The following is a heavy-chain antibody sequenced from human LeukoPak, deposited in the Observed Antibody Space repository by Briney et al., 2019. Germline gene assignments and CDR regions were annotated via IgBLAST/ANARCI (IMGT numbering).Heavy chain of an antibody. J-gene: IGHJ4*02. CDR1: GFMFDDSA. CDR2: ISGDGVST. V-gene: IGHV3-43*02. D-gene: IGHD2-15*01. CDR3: AKEGYSHTSNYFDN. Sequence: GGSLRLSCAASGFMFDDSAMHWVRQAPGKGLEWVSLISGDGVSTFYADSVKGRFTISRDNSKNSLSLQMDSLTTEDTALYYCAKEGYSHTSNYFDNWGQGILVTVSS.